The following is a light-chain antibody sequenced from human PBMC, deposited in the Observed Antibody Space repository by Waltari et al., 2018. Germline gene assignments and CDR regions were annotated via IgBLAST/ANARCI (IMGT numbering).Light chain of an antibody. CDR2: DLS. Sequence: SALAPPPSVPGSPGQSINIPCAGPDRPVGYCNYVSWYQQHPGKAPKRLIYDLSYRPSGVSYRFSGSKSGNTASLTISGLQAEDEADYYCSSYITTNTLELFGGGTSLTVL. CDR3: SSYITTNTLEL. V-gene: IGLV2-14*03. J-gene: IGLJ3*02. CDR1: DRPVGYCNY.